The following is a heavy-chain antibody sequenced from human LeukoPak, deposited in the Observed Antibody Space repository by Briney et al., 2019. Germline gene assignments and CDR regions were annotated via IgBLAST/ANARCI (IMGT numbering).Heavy chain of an antibody. V-gene: IGHV1-69*13. CDR1: GGTFSSYA. J-gene: IGHJ3*02. Sequence: SVKVSCKASGGTFSSYAISWVRQAPGQGLEWMGGIIPVFGTANYAQKFQGRVTITADESTSAAYMELSSLRSEDTAVYYCARLIPAGGTGDAFDIWGQGTMITVSS. D-gene: IGHD6-13*01. CDR2: IIPVFGTA. CDR3: ARLIPAGGTGDAFDI.